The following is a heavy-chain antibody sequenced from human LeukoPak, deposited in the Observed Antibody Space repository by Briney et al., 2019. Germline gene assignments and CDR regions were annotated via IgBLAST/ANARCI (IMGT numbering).Heavy chain of an antibody. V-gene: IGHV3-23*01. J-gene: IGHJ4*02. CDR1: RFTFSSYA. D-gene: IGHD2-2*01. Sequence: GGSLRLSCAASRFTFSSYAMSWVRQAPGKGLEWVSAISGSGGSTYYADSVKGRFTISRDNSKNTLYLQMNSLRAEDTAVYYCAKDQDIVVVPAAQDWGQGTLVTVSS. CDR2: ISGSGGST. CDR3: AKDQDIVVVPAAQD.